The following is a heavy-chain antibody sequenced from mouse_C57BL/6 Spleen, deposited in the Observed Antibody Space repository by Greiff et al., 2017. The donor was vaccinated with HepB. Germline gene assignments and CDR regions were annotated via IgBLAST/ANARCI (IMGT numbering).Heavy chain of an antibody. CDR3: ASPLTGTGAMDY. V-gene: IGHV5-17*01. Sequence: EVKLVESGGGLVKPGGSLKLSCAASGFTFSDYRMHWVRQAPEKGLEWVAYISSGSSTIYYADTVKGRFTISRDNAKNTLFLQMTSLRSEDTAMYYCASPLTGTGAMDYWGQGTSVTVSS. CDR2: ISSGSSTI. J-gene: IGHJ4*01. CDR1: GFTFSDYR. D-gene: IGHD4-1*01.